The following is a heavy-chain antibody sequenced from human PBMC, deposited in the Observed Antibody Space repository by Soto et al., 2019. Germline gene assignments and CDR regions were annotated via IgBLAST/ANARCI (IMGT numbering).Heavy chain of an antibody. Sequence: QVQLQESGPGLVKPSETLSLTCTVSGGSVSSGSYYWSWIRQPPGKGLEWIGYIYYSGSTNYNPSLKSRVTISVDTSKNQFSLKLSSVTAADTAVYYCARDEGYDSSGYTYNRFDPWGQGTLVTVSS. CDR2: IYYSGST. D-gene: IGHD3-22*01. J-gene: IGHJ5*02. CDR1: GGSVSSGSYY. V-gene: IGHV4-61*01. CDR3: ARDEGYDSSGYTYNRFDP.